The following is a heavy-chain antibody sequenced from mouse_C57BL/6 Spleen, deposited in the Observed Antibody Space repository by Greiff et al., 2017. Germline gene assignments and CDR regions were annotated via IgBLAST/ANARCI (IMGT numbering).Heavy chain of an antibody. J-gene: IGHJ2*01. V-gene: IGHV1-82*01. Sequence: QVQLQQSGPELVKPGASVKISCKASGYAFSSSWMNWVKQRPGKGLGWIGRIYPGDGDTNYNGKFKGKATLTADKSSSTAYMQLSSLTSEDSAVYFCAREGDYGADYWGQGTTLTVSS. CDR1: GYAFSSSW. CDR3: AREGDYGADY. D-gene: IGHD1-1*01. CDR2: IYPGDGDT.